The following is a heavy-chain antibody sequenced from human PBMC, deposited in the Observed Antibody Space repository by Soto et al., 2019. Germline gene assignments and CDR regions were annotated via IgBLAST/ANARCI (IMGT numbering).Heavy chain of an antibody. J-gene: IGHJ6*02. CDR3: AREGGDIVVVPAATALWYYGMDV. CDR2: IIPIFGTA. CDR1: GGTFSSYA. Sequence: QVQLVQSGAEVKKPGSSVKVSCKASGGTFSSYAISWVRQAPGQGLEWMGGIIPIFGTANYAQKFQGRVTITADKSTSTAYMELSSLRSEDTAVYYCAREGGDIVVVPAATALWYYGMDVWGQGTTVTVSS. V-gene: IGHV1-69*06. D-gene: IGHD2-2*01.